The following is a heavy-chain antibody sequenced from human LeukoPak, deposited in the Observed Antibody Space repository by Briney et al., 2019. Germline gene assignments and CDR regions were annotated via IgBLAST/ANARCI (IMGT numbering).Heavy chain of an antibody. J-gene: IGHJ4*02. D-gene: IGHD2-21*02. CDR1: GFTFSRYW. V-gene: IGHV3-7*01. CDR3: ASDRTPYCGGDCYFDY. CDR2: IKQDGSEK. Sequence: GGSLRLGCAASGFTFSRYWMSWVRQAPGKGLEWVANIKQDGSEKYYVDSVKGRFTISRDNAKNSLYLQMNSLRAEDTAVYYCASDRTPYCGGDCYFDYWGQGTLVTVSS.